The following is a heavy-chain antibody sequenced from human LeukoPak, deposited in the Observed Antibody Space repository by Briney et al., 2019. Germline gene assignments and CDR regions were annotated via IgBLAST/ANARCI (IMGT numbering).Heavy chain of an antibody. Sequence: SETLSLTCVVYGGSFSGYYWSWIRQPPGKGLEWIGEINHSGGTNYNPSLKSRVTISVDTSKNQFSLKLSSVTAADTAVYYCARGGYYGPVISNWFDPWGQGTLVTVSS. CDR1: GGSFSGYY. V-gene: IGHV4-34*01. J-gene: IGHJ5*02. D-gene: IGHD3-16*01. CDR2: INHSGGT. CDR3: ARGGYYGPVISNWFDP.